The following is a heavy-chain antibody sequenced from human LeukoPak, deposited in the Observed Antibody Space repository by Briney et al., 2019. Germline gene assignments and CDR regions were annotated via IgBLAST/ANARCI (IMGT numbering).Heavy chain of an antibody. V-gene: IGHV1-8*01. CDR2: MNPNSGNT. CDR3: AREDYYGSGSYVNWFDP. J-gene: IGHJ5*02. CDR1: GYTFTSYD. Sequence: ASVKVSCKASGYTFTSYDINWVRQATGQGLEWMGWMNPNSGNTGYAQKFQGRVTMTRNTSISTAYMELSSLGSEDTAVYYCAREDYYGSGSYVNWFDPWGQGTLVTVSS. D-gene: IGHD3-10*01.